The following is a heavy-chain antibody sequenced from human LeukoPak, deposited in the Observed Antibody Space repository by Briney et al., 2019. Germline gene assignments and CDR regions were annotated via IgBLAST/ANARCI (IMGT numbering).Heavy chain of an antibody. CDR2: IYSGGST. CDR1: GFTFSTYW. CDR3: AKCGGDCYHGAFDI. D-gene: IGHD2-21*02. Sequence: GGSLRLSCAASGFTFSTYWMSWVRQAPGKGLEWVSVIYSGGSTYYADSVKGRFTISRDNSKNTLYLQMNSLRAEDTAVYYCAKCGGDCYHGAFDIWGQGTMVTVSS. V-gene: IGHV3-53*01. J-gene: IGHJ3*02.